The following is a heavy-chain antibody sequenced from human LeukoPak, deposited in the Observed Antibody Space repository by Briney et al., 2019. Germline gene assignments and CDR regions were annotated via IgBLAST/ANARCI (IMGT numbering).Heavy chain of an antibody. V-gene: IGHV4-34*01. Sequence: SETLSLTCAVYGGSFSGYYWSWIRQPPGKGLEWIEEINHSGSTNYNPSLKSRVTISVDTSKNQFSLKLSSVTAADTAVYYCARGRGTRAQIVVVAAYYGNGWFDPWGQGTLVTVSS. CDR3: ARGRGTRAQIVVVAAYYGNGWFDP. CDR1: GGSFSGYY. D-gene: IGHD2-15*01. J-gene: IGHJ5*02. CDR2: INHSGST.